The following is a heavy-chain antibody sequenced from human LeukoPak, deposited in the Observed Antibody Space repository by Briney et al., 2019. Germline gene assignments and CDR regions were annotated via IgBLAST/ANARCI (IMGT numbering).Heavy chain of an antibody. CDR2: IYPRDGST. J-gene: IGHJ4*02. CDR3: ARDQGGFDY. CDR1: GYTFTSYG. V-gene: IGHV1-46*01. Sequence: GASVKVSCKASGYTFTSYGISWVRQAPGQGLEWMGMIYPRDGSTSYAQKFQGRVTVTRDTSTSTVHMELSGLRPEDTAVYYCARDQGGFDYWGQGTLVTVSS.